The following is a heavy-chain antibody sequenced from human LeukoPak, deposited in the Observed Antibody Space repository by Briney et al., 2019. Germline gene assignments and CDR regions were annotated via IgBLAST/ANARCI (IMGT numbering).Heavy chain of an antibody. CDR2: ISTSSIYI. V-gene: IGHV3-21*01. Sequence: GGSLRLSCAASGFTFSSYSMNWVRQAPGKGLEWVSSISTSSIYIYYGDSLKGRFTISRDNAKNSLYLQMNSLRAEDTAVYYCTRHFYGDKGTYYYYMDVWGKGTTVTVSS. CDR1: GFTFSSYS. J-gene: IGHJ6*03. CDR3: TRHFYGDKGTYYYYMDV. D-gene: IGHD4-23*01.